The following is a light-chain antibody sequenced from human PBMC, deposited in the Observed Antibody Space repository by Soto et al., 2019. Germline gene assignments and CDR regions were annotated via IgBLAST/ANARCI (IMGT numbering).Light chain of an antibody. Sequence: QSALTQPPSASGSPGQSVTISCTGTKNDIGVYDFVSWYQHHPGKAPRLIIYEVVQRPSGVPDRFSGSKSGNTASLTVSGLQAADEADYFCKSYAGSNTYVFGIGTKLTV. CDR1: KNDIGVYDF. J-gene: IGLJ1*01. V-gene: IGLV2-8*01. CDR3: KSYAGSNTYV. CDR2: EVV.